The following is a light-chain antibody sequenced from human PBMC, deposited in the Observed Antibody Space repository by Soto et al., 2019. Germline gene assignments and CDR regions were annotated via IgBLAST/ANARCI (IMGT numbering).Light chain of an antibody. V-gene: IGLV2-14*01. CDR3: SSYTRTTTLDV. J-gene: IGLJ1*01. Sequence: QAVVTQPASVSGSPGQSITISCSGTFNDIGAHNYVSWYQHHPGKAPKRLIYEVTKRPSGVSNRFSGSKSGNTASLTISGLQAEDEADYYCSSYTRTTTLDVLGTGTKLTVL. CDR2: EVT. CDR1: FNDIGAHNY.